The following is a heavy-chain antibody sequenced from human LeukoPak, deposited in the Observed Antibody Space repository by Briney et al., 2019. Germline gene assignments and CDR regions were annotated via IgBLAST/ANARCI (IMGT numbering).Heavy chain of an antibody. CDR1: GYSFTSYW. J-gene: IGHJ3*02. Sequence: GESLKISCKGSGYSFTSYWIGWVRQMPGKGLEWMGIIYPGDSDTRYSPSFQGQVTISADKSISTAYLQWSSLKASDTAMYYCARYKDWNDVMGAFDIWGQGTMVTVSS. CDR2: IYPGDSDT. D-gene: IGHD1-1*01. V-gene: IGHV5-51*01. CDR3: ARYKDWNDVMGAFDI.